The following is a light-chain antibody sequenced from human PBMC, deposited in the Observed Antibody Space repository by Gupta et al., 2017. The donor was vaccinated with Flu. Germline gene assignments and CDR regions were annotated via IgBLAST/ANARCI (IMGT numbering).Light chain of an antibody. V-gene: IGLV2-8*01. CDR2: EVN. J-gene: IGLJ1*01. CDR1: SGDLGAYNY. Sequence: QSALTQPPSASGSPGQSVTVSRTVTSGDLGAYNYVSWYQQHPDKAPKLLIYEVNKRPSGVPDRFSGSKSGNTASLVVSGLQAEDEADYYCSSYAGNDNFVFGTGTRVSVL. CDR3: SSYAGNDNFV.